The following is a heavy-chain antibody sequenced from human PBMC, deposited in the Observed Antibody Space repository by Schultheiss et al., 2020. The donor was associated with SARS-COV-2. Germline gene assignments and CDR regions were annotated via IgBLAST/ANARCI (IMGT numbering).Heavy chain of an antibody. Sequence: SETLSLTCTVSGGSISSYYWSWIRQPPGKGLEWIGYIYYSGSTNYNPSLKSRVTISVDTSKNQFSLKLSSVTAADTAVYYCARSLTVTTAIGYYYYGMDVWGQGTTVTVSS. CDR3: ARSLTVTTAIGYYYYGMDV. J-gene: IGHJ6*02. D-gene: IGHD4-17*01. CDR2: IYYSGST. V-gene: IGHV4-59*01. CDR1: GGSISSYY.